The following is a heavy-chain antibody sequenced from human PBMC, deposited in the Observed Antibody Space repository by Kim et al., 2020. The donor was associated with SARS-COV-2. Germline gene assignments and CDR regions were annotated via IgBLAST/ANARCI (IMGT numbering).Heavy chain of an antibody. J-gene: IGHJ3*02. CDR1: GGSFSGYY. V-gene: IGHV4-34*01. CDR3: ARVGTIGGLDAFDI. D-gene: IGHD1-1*01. Sequence: SETLSLTCAVYGGSFSGYYWSWIRQPPGKGLEWIGEINHSGSTNYNPSLKSRVTISVDTSKNQFSLKLSSVTAADTAVYYCARVGTIGGLDAFDIWGQGTMVTVSS. CDR2: INHSGST.